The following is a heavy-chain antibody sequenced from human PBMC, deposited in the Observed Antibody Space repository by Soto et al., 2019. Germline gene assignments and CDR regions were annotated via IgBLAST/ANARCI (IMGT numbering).Heavy chain of an antibody. Sequence: ASVKVSCKASGGTFSSYAISWVRQAPGQGLEWMGGIIPIFGTANYAQKFQGRVTITADESTSTAYMELSSLRSEDTAVYYCARSPLNRSLNVGLPSYYYYGMDVWGQGTTVTVS. J-gene: IGHJ6*02. CDR2: IIPIFGTA. V-gene: IGHV1-69*13. CDR1: GGTFSSYA. CDR3: ARSPLNRSLNVGLPSYYYYGMDV. D-gene: IGHD2-21*02.